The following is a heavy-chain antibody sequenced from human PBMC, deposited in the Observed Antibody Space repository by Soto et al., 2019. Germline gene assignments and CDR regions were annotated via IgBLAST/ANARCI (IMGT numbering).Heavy chain of an antibody. D-gene: IGHD1-1*01. V-gene: IGHV3-74*01. J-gene: IGHJ4*02. CDR1: GFTFNIYW. CDR3: ARDNWNSY. CDR2: SDNDGSAT. Sequence: EVQLVESGGGLVQPGGSLRLSCVASGFTFNIYWMHWVRQAPGKGLEWVSRSDNDGSATTYADSVKGRFTISRDNAKNTLFLQMSTLRVDDTSVYYCARDNWNSYWGQGTLVTVSS.